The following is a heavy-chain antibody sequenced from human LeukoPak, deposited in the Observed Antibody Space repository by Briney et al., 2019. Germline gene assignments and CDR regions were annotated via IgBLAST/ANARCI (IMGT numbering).Heavy chain of an antibody. CDR3: ARNYYDSSGYYFDY. Sequence: GRSLRLSCAASGFAFSSYAMHWVRQAPGKGLEWVAVISYDGSNKYYADSVKGRLTISRDNSKNTLYLQMNSLRAEDTAVYYCARNYYDSSGYYFDYWGQGTLVTVSS. CDR2: ISYDGSNK. V-gene: IGHV3-30-3*01. CDR1: GFAFSSYA. D-gene: IGHD3-22*01. J-gene: IGHJ4*02.